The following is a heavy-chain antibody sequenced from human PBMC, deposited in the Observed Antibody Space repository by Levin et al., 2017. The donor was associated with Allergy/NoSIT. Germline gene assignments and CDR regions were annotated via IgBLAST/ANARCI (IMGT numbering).Heavy chain of an antibody. CDR3: ARGQITTREGGGAFDI. J-gene: IGHJ3*02. D-gene: IGHD3-16*01. CDR2: IYYSGST. Sequence: SQTLSLTCTVSGGSISSYYWSWIRQPPGKGLEWIGYIYYSGSTNYNPSLKSRVTISVDTSKNQFSLKLSSVTAADTAVYYCARGQITTREGGGAFDIWGQGTMVTVSS. V-gene: IGHV4-59*01. CDR1: GGSISSYY.